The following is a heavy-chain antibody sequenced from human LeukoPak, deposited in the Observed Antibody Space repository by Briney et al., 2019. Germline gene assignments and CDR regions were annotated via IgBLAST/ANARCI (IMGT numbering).Heavy chain of an antibody. J-gene: IGHJ4*02. D-gene: IGHD6-19*01. V-gene: IGHV4-39*01. CDR3: ARQNGRSGWHPFWY. CDR2: IFYSGST. CDR1: GGSISSSSYY. Sequence: SETLSLTCTVSGGSISSSSYYWGWIRQPPGKGLEWIGGIFYSGSTYYNPSLKSRVTISVDTSKNQFSLTLSSATAADTAVYYCARQNGRSGWHPFWYWGQGTLVTVSS.